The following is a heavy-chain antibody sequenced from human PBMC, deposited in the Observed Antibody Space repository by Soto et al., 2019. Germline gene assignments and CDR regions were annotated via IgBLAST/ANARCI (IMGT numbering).Heavy chain of an antibody. V-gene: IGHV5-51*03. D-gene: IGHD3-10*01. CDR3: AWKSRVLLWFGDFDY. Sequence: EVQLVQSGAEVKKPGESLKISCKGSGYSFTSYWIGWVRQMPGKGLEWMGIIYPGDSDTSYSPSFQGQVTISADKSIITAYLQWSSLKASDTAMYYCAWKSRVLLWFGDFDYWGQGTLVTVSS. CDR2: IYPGDSDT. CDR1: GYSFTSYW. J-gene: IGHJ4*02.